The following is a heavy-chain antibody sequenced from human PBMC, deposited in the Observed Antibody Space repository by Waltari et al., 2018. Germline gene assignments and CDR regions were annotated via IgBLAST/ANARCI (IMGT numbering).Heavy chain of an antibody. CDR3: VRDRGLRTFFDH. Sequence: QVQLQESGPGLVKPSETLSLTCSVPGGSISGSVYYWGWSRQPAGKGLEYIGSVYYDGTAFYNPSLKTPVTISVDTSYNQFSLKMKSVTAADTAMYFCVRDRGLRTFFDHWGQGTLVTVSS. CDR1: GGSISGSVYY. D-gene: IGHD4-17*01. CDR2: VYYDGTA. J-gene: IGHJ4*02. V-gene: IGHV4-39*07.